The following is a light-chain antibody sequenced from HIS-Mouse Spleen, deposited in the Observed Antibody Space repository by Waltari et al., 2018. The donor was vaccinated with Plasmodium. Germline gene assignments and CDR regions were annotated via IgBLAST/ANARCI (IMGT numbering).Light chain of an antibody. CDR1: SSDVGSYNL. Sequence: QSALTQPASVSGSPGQSITIPCTGTSSDVGSYNLVSCYQQHPAKAPKLMIYEGSKGPSGFSNRFSGSKSGNTASLTISGLQAEDEADYYCCSYAGSSTFVFGGGTKLTVL. CDR3: CSYAGSSTFV. J-gene: IGLJ3*02. V-gene: IGLV2-23*03. CDR2: EGS.